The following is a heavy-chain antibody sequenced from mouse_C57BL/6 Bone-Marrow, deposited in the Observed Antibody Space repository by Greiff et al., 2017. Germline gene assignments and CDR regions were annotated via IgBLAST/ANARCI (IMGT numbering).Heavy chain of an antibody. CDR2: IYPRSGNT. Sequence: VKLMESGAELARPGASVKLSCKASGYTFTSYGICWVKQRTGQGLEWIGEIYPRSGNTYYTEKFKGKVTLTADKSSSTAYMELRSLTSEDSAVYFCAGVWSSWFAYWGQGTLVTVSA. J-gene: IGHJ3*01. CDR1: GYTFTSYG. V-gene: IGHV1-81*01. D-gene: IGHD2-10*02. CDR3: AGVWSSWFAY.